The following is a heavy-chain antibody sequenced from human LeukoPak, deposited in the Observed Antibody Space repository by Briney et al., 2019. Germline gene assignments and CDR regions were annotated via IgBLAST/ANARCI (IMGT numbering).Heavy chain of an antibody. Sequence: SETLSLTCTVSGGSISSGAYYWSWIRQLPGKGLEWIGYISYSGSTYYNPSLESRVSISGDTSKNQFSLKLSSVIAADTAVYYCARRIPVAGLFDYWGQGTLVTVSS. CDR1: GGSISSGAYY. CDR2: ISYSGST. D-gene: IGHD6-19*01. J-gene: IGHJ4*02. V-gene: IGHV4-31*03. CDR3: ARRIPVAGLFDY.